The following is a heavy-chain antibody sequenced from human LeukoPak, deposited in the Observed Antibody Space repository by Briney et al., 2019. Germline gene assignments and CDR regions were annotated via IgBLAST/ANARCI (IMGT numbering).Heavy chain of an antibody. CDR3: ARTPVDTAMKYYFDY. D-gene: IGHD5-18*01. CDR1: GYSFTSYW. J-gene: IGHJ4*02. V-gene: IGHV5-51*01. Sequence: GESLKISCKGSGYSFTSYWIGWGRQMPGKGLEGRGIIYPGDSDTRYSPSFQGQVTISADKSISTAYLQWSSLKASDTAMYYCARTPVDTAMKYYFDYWGQGTLVTVSS. CDR2: IYPGDSDT.